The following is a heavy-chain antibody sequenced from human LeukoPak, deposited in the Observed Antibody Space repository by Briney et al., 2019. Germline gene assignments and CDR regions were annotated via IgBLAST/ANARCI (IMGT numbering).Heavy chain of an antibody. J-gene: IGHJ4*02. D-gene: IGHD6-19*01. V-gene: IGHV3-23*01. Sequence: GGSLRLSCAASGFTFSSYGMSWVRQAPGKGLEWASAISGSGGSTYYADSVKGRFTISRDSAKNSLYLQMNSLRAEDTAVYYCAPILGGAVAGAFGYWGQGTLVTVSS. CDR2: ISGSGGST. CDR1: GFTFSSYG. CDR3: APILGGAVAGAFGY.